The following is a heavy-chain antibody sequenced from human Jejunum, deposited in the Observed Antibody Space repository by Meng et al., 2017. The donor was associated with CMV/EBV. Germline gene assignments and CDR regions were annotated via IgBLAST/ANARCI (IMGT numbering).Heavy chain of an antibody. CDR2: INHDGTET. CDR1: GFIFSYYA. CDR3: VKDFAWSIDF. D-gene: IGHD3-3*01. Sequence: VQVVESGGGVVQPGRSLRLSCEASGFIFSYYAMHWVRQAPGKGLEWVARINHDGTETIYRDSVRGRFTVSRDNTKNTVSLEMNSLRVEDTALYYCVKDFAWSIDFWGRGGLVTVSS. V-gene: IGHV3-74*01. J-gene: IGHJ4*02.